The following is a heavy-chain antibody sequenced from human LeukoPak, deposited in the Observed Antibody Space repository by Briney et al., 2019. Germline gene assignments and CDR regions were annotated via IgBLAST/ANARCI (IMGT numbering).Heavy chain of an antibody. Sequence: SVKVSCKASGFTFTSSAVQWVRQARGQRLEWIGWIVVGSGNTNYAQKFQERVTITRDMSTSTAYMELSSLRSEDTAVYYCAAISGDDFWSGYSPRFYAFDIWGQGTMVTVSS. J-gene: IGHJ3*02. V-gene: IGHV1-58*01. CDR3: AAISGDDFWSGYSPRFYAFDI. CDR1: GFTFTSSA. D-gene: IGHD3-3*01. CDR2: IVVGSGNT.